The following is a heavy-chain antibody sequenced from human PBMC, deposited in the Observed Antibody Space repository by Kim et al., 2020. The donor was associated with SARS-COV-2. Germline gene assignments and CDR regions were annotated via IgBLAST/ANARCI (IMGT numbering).Heavy chain of an antibody. CDR3: ARSRGAHEARVGYFDY. Sequence: KLQGRVTMTTDTSTSTAYMELRSLRSDDTAVYYCARSRGAHEARVGYFDYWGQGTLVTVSS. V-gene: IGHV1-18*01. J-gene: IGHJ4*02. D-gene: IGHD1-26*01.